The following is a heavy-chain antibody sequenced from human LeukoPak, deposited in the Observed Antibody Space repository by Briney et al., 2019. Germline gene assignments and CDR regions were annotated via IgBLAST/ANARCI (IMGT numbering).Heavy chain of an antibody. CDR1: GGSISSSSYY. D-gene: IGHD4-23*01. CDR3: ARDAVVKGWYFDL. Sequence: SETLSLTCTVSGGSISSSSYYWGWIRQPPGKGLERIGSIYYSGSTYYNPSLKSRVTISVDTSKNQFSLKLSSVTAADTAVYYCARDAVVKGWYFDLWGRGTLVTVSS. V-gene: IGHV4-39*02. CDR2: IYYSGST. J-gene: IGHJ2*01.